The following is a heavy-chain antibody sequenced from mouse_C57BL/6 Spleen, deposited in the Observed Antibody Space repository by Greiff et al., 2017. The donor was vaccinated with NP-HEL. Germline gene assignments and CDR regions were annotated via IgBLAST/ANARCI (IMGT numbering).Heavy chain of an antibody. CDR3: TGGRSWTGFAY. J-gene: IGHJ3*01. D-gene: IGHD1-1*01. CDR2: IRLKSDNYAT. CDR1: GFTFSNYW. V-gene: IGHV6-3*01. Sequence: EVKLEESGGGLVQPGGSMKLSCVASGFTFSNYWMNWVRQSPEKGLEWVAQIRLKSDNYATHYAESVKGRFTISRDDSKSSVYLKMNNVRAEDTGSYYCTGGRSWTGFAYWGQGTLVTVSA.